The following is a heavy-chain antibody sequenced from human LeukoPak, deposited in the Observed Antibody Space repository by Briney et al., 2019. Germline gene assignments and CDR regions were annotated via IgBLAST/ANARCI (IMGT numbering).Heavy chain of an antibody. CDR1: GFTVSSNY. D-gene: IGHD1-26*01. V-gene: IGHV3-53*01. CDR3: ARDLSGSYYFDY. CDR2: IYSGGST. J-gene: IGHJ4*02. Sequence: GGSLRLSCAASGFTVSSNYMSWVRQAPGKGLERVSVIYSGGSTYYADSVKGRFTISRDNSKNTLYLQMNSLRAEDTAVYYCARDLSGSYYFDYWGQGTLVTVSS.